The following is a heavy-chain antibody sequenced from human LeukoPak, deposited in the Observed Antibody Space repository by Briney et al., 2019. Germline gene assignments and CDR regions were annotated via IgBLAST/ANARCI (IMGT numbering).Heavy chain of an antibody. Sequence: PSETLSLTCTVSGGSISSSSYYWSWIRQPPGKGLEWIGYIYYSGSTNYNPSLKSRVTISVDTSKNQFSLKLSSVTAADTAVYYCARFSYGARGVIWVDYWGQGTLVTVSS. V-gene: IGHV4-61*05. CDR2: IYYSGST. D-gene: IGHD3-10*01. J-gene: IGHJ4*02. CDR1: GGSISSSSYY. CDR3: ARFSYGARGVIWVDY.